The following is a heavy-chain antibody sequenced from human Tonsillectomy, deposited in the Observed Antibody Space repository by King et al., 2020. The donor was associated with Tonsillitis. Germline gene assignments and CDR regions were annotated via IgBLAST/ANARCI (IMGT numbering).Heavy chain of an antibody. CDR1: GYIFSYFW. CDR3: ARREYSYPHVFDI. Sequence: VQLVESGAEVKKPGESLKISCKGSGYIFSYFWIAWVRQMPGKGLEWMGIISPDDSDTRYSPSFQGQVTISADKSISTAYLQWSSLKASDTAMYYCARREYSYPHVFDIWGQGTMVTVSS. J-gene: IGHJ3*02. D-gene: IGHD5-18*01. CDR2: ISPDDSDT. V-gene: IGHV5-51*01.